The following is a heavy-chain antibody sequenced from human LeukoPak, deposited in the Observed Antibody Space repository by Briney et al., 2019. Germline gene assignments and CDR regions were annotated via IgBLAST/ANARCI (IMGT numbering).Heavy chain of an antibody. CDR2: ISSSSSYI. J-gene: IGHJ3*02. CDR1: GFTFSSYS. Sequence: PGGSLRLFCAASGFTFSSYSMNWVRQAPGKGLEWVSSISSSSSYIYYADSVKGRFTISRDNAKNSLYLQMNSLRAEDTAVYYCARDKIAVAGTDAFDIWGQGTMVTVSS. D-gene: IGHD6-19*01. CDR3: ARDKIAVAGTDAFDI. V-gene: IGHV3-21*01.